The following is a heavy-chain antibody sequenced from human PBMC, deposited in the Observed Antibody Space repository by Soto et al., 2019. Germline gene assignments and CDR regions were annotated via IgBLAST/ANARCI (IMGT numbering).Heavy chain of an antibody. CDR3: ARVGPMTTGRNNWFDP. J-gene: IGHJ5*02. D-gene: IGHD4-4*01. CDR2: IIPIFGTA. Sequence: QVQLVQSGAEVKKPGSSVKVSCKASGGTFSSYAISWVRQAPGQGLEWMGGIIPIFGTANYAQKFQGRVTITADESTSTAYMELRSLRSEDTAVYYCARVGPMTTGRNNWFDPWGQGTLVTVAS. CDR1: GGTFSSYA. V-gene: IGHV1-69*01.